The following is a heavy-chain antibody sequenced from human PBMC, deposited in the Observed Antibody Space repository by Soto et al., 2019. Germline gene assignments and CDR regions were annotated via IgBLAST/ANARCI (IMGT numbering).Heavy chain of an antibody. Sequence: ASVKVSCKASGYTFTSYYMHWVRQAPGQGLEWMGIINPSGGSTNYAQKFQGRVTITADESTSTAYMELSSLRSEDTAVYYCARILYDSSGYSEYYFDYWGQGTLVTVSS. D-gene: IGHD3-22*01. CDR1: GYTFTSYY. CDR2: INPSGGST. CDR3: ARILYDSSGYSEYYFDY. J-gene: IGHJ4*02. V-gene: IGHV1-46*01.